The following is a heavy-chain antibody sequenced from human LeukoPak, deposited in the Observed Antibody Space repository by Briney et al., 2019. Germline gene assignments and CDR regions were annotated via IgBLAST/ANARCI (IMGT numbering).Heavy chain of an antibody. V-gene: IGHV4-34*01. J-gene: IGHJ4*02. CDR2: INHSGST. CDR1: GGSFSGYY. CDR3: ARACVAHYDILAGYYGGPYYLDS. Sequence: SETLSLTCAVYGGSFSGYYWSWIRQPPGKGLEWIGEINHSGSTNYNPSLKSRVNISADTSKNQFSMRMSSVTAADKAVYYCARACVAHYDILAGYYGGPYYLDSWGQGTLVTVSS. D-gene: IGHD3-9*01.